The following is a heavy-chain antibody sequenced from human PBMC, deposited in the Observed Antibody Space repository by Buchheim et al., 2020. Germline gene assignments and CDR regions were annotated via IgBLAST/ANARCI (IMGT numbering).Heavy chain of an antibody. D-gene: IGHD2-2*01. Sequence: EVQLLESGGGLVQPGGSLRLSCAASGFTFSSYAMSWVRQAPGKGLEWVSFISSSSSYIYYAHSVKGRFTISRDNAKNSLYLLMNSLRAEDTAVYYCARDNIVVVPGAIPYYYGMDVWGQGTT. V-gene: IGHV3-21*01. CDR2: ISSSSSYI. CDR1: GFTFSSYA. CDR3: ARDNIVVVPGAIPYYYGMDV. J-gene: IGHJ6*02.